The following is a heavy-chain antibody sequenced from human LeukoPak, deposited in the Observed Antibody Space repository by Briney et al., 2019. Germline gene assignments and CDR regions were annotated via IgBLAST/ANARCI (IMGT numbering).Heavy chain of an antibody. J-gene: IGHJ4*02. CDR2: IKQDGSEK. D-gene: IGHD2-2*01. V-gene: IGHV3-7*01. Sequence: PGGSLRLSCAASGFTLGSNWMSWVRQAPGKGLKWVANIKQDGSEKYYVDSVKGRSTTFSDNAKNSLYLQMNSLRAEDTAVYYCARGPREYCSSASCSFDYWGQGTLVTVSS. CDR3: ARGPREYCSSASCSFDY. CDR1: GFTLGSNW.